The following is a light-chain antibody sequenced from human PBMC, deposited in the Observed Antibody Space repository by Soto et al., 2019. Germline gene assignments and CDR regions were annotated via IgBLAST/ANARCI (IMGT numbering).Light chain of an antibody. CDR2: AAS. V-gene: IGKV1-8*01. Sequence: RARQTIYSYLAWYQQKPGKPPNLLIYAASTLQSGVPSRFNGSGSGTDFTLPIPALQSGDSATYRCHQHFNYPRTHGQGTKVDIK. J-gene: IGKJ1*01. CDR1: QTIYSY. CDR3: HQHFNYPRT.